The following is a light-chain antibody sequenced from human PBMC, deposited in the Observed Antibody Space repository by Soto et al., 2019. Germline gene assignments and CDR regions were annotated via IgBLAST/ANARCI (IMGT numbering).Light chain of an antibody. Sequence: QATTHIIVCKGEIANVRCWAIQSVSSNLAWYQQKPGQAPRLLIYGASTRATGIPARFSGSGSGTDFTLTISSLEPEDFAVYYCQQRNSWPPTFTFAHGRLLEI. V-gene: IGKV3-11*01. CDR2: GAS. CDR1: QSVSSN. CDR3: QQRNSWPPTFT. J-gene: IGKJ5*01.